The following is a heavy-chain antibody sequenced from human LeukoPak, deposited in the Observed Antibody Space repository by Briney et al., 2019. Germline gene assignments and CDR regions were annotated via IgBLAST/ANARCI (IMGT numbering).Heavy chain of an antibody. D-gene: IGHD1-26*01. J-gene: IGHJ4*02. CDR3: ARESGPYCPFGY. Sequence: SETLSLTCGVSGGSITSTNYWTWVRQPPGKGLEWIGEVNLQGSTNYNPSLMGRVAISVDMSENHISLQLTSVTAADTAVYYCARESGPYCPFGYWGQGTLVVVPA. CDR2: VNLQGST. CDR1: GGSITSTNY. V-gene: IGHV4-4*02.